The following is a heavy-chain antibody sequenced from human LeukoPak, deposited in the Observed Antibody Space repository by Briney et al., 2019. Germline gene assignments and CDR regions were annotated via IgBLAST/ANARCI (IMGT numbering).Heavy chain of an antibody. D-gene: IGHD3-22*01. CDR3: ARGYYYDSSGYYLGAFDI. CDR1: GGSISSSSYY. Sequence: SETLSLTCTVSGGSISSSSYYWSWIRQPAGKGLEWIGRIYTSGSTNYNPSLKSRVTISVDTSKNQFSLKLSSVTAADTAVYYCARGYYYDSSGYYLGAFDIWGQGTMVTVSS. V-gene: IGHV4-61*02. J-gene: IGHJ3*02. CDR2: IYTSGST.